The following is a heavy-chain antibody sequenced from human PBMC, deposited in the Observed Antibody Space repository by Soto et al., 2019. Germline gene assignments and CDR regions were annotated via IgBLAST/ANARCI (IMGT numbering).Heavy chain of an antibody. CDR3: ARSCSSTSCYVKIGY. D-gene: IGHD2-2*01. J-gene: IGHJ4*02. V-gene: IGHV3-7*01. Sequence: WGSLRLSCAASGFTFISYSMTWVLQAPGKGLEWVANIKQDGTEKYYLDSVKGRFTISRDNAKNSLYLQMNSLRAEDTAVYYCARSCSSTSCYVKIGYRGQGNLGTV. CDR2: IKQDGTEK. CDR1: GFTFISYS.